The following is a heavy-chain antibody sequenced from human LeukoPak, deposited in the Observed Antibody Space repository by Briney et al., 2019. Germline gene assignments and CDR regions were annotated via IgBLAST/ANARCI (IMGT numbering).Heavy chain of an antibody. Sequence: PGRSLRLSCAASGFTFEDYAMHWVRQAPGKGLEWVSGISWNSGSIGYADSVKGRFTISRDNAKNSLYLQMNSLRAEDTALYYCAKDTNRGGYSFGHGDYWGQGTLITVSS. D-gene: IGHD5-18*01. V-gene: IGHV3-9*01. CDR2: ISWNSGSI. J-gene: IGHJ4*02. CDR3: AKDTNRGGYSFGHGDY. CDR1: GFTFEDYA.